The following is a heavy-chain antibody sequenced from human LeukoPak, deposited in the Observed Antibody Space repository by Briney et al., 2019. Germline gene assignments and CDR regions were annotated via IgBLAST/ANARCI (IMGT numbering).Heavy chain of an antibody. J-gene: IGHJ4*02. V-gene: IGHV4-34*01. CDR2: INHSGST. CDR1: GGSFGGYY. Sequence: KPSETLSLTCAVYGGSFGGYYWSWIRQPPGKGLEWIGEINHSGSTNYNPSLKSRVTISVDTSKNQFSLKLSSVTAADTAVYYCARGIPSQYYYGSGSLFDYWGQGTLVTVSS. CDR3: ARGIPSQYYYGSGSLFDY. D-gene: IGHD3-10*01.